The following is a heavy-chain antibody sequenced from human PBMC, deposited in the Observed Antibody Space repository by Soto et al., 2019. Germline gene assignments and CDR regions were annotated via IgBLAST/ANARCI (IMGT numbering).Heavy chain of an antibody. CDR3: ARGGYSGYGFSTILDLDYYYYCMDV. CDR2: IYSGGST. Sequence: GSLRLYCAASGFTVSRNYISWVRQAPGKGLEWVSVIYSGGSTYYADSVKGRFTISRDNSKNTLYLQMNSLRAEDTAVYYCARGGYSGYGFSTILDLDYYYYCMDVWGKRPTFTVS. D-gene: IGHD5-12*01. V-gene: IGHV3-66*01. J-gene: IGHJ6*03. CDR1: GFTVSRNY.